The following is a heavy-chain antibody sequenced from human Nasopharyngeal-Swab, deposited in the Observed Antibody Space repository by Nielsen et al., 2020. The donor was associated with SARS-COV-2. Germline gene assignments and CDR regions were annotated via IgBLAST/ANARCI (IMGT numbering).Heavy chain of an antibody. D-gene: IGHD3-22*01. Sequence: GESLKISCAASGFTFSSYAMHWVRQAPGKGLEWVAVISYDGSNKYYADSVKGRFTISRDNSKNTLYLQMNSLRAEDTAVYYCARGPDYYDSSGHPFDYWGQGTLVTVSS. V-gene: IGHV3-30-3*01. CDR1: GFTFSSYA. J-gene: IGHJ4*02. CDR2: ISYDGSNK. CDR3: ARGPDYYDSSGHPFDY.